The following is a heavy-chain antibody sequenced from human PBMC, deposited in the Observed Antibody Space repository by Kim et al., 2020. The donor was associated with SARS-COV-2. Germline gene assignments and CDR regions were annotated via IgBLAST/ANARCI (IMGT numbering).Heavy chain of an antibody. CDR2: IYYSGST. V-gene: IGHV4-59*13. CDR3: ARDTISRGGYYYYYYGMDV. CDR1: GGSISSYY. J-gene: IGHJ6*02. Sequence: SETLSLTCTVSGGSISSYYWSWIRQPPGKGLEWIGYIYYSGSTNYNPSLKSRVTISVDTSKNQFSLKLSSVTAADTAVYYCARDTISRGGYYYYYYGMDVWGQGTTVTVSS. D-gene: IGHD3-16*01.